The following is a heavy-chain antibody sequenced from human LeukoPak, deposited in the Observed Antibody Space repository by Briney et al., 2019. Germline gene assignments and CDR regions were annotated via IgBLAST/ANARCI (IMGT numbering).Heavy chain of an antibody. CDR3: ARHYYDRGFDP. J-gene: IGHJ5*02. CDR2: ISSSSSYI. CDR1: GFTFSSYS. D-gene: IGHD3-22*01. Sequence: GGSLRPSCAASGFTFSSYSMNWVRQAPGKGLEWVSSISSSSSYIYYADSVKGRFTISRDNAKSSLYLQMNSLRAEDTAVYYCARHYYDRGFDPWGQGTLVTVSS. V-gene: IGHV3-21*01.